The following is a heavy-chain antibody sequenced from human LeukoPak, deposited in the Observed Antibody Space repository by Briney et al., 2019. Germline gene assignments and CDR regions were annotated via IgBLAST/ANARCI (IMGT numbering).Heavy chain of an antibody. J-gene: IGHJ3*02. D-gene: IGHD3-3*01. CDR1: GYTFTSYD. Sequence: GASVKVSCKASGYTFTSYDINWVRQATGQGLEWMGWMNPNSGNTGYAQKFQGRVTMTRNTSISTAYMELSSLRSEDTAVYYCARAFARSDRHSLRFLEWLPRLGWYAFDIWGQGTVVTVSS. CDR2: MNPNSGNT. V-gene: IGHV1-8*01. CDR3: ARAFARSDRHSLRFLEWLPRLGWYAFDI.